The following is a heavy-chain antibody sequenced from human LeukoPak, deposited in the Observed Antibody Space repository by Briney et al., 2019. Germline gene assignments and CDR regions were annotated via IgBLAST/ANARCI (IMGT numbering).Heavy chain of an antibody. Sequence: GGSLRLSCEASGFTFSSYWMHWVRQVPGKGLVWVSRINGDGSRTDYADFVKGRFTISRDNAKNSLYLQMNSLRAEDTAVYYCASFHYDFWRKDYWGQGTLVTVSS. CDR3: ASFHYDFWRKDY. J-gene: IGHJ4*02. D-gene: IGHD3-3*01. CDR1: GFTFSSYW. V-gene: IGHV3-74*01. CDR2: INGDGSRT.